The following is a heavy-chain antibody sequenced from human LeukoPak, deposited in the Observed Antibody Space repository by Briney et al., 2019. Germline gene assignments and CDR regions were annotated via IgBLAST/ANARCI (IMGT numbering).Heavy chain of an antibody. CDR2: IKTKTDGDGGTT. J-gene: IGHJ3*02. CDR3: TTNDAFDI. V-gene: IGHV3-15*01. Sequence: GGSLRLSCAASGFTFSNAWMSWVRQAPGKGLEWVGRIKTKTDGDGGTTDYAAPVKVRFTVSRDGSKNTLYLQMNSLKTEDTAVYYCTTNDAFDIWGQGTMVTVSS. CDR1: GFTFSNAW.